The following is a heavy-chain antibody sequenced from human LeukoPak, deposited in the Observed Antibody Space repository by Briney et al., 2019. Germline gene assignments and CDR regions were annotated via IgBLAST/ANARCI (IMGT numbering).Heavy chain of an antibody. Sequence: SETLSLTCTVSGGSISSYYWSWIRQPPGKGLEWIGYIYYSGSTNYNPSLKSRVTISVDTSKNQFSLKLSSVTAADTAVYYCARDFGVVVPGPPHYYYYGMDVWGQGTTDTVSS. V-gene: IGHV4-59*01. J-gene: IGHJ6*02. CDR2: IYYSGST. CDR3: ARDFGVVVPGPPHYYYYGMDV. CDR1: GGSISSYY. D-gene: IGHD2-2*01.